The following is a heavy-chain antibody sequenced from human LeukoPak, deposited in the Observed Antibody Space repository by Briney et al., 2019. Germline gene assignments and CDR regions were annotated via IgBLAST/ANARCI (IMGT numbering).Heavy chain of an antibody. CDR3: ARDVTHDILTGYYLDY. CDR1: RGTFSSYA. Sequence: SVKVSCKASRGTFSSYAISWVRQAPGQGLEWMGRIIPILGIANYAQKFQGRVTITADKSTSTAYMELSSLRSEDTAVYYCARDVTHDILTGYYLDYWGQGTLVTVSS. V-gene: IGHV1-69*04. CDR2: IIPILGIA. J-gene: IGHJ4*02. D-gene: IGHD3-9*01.